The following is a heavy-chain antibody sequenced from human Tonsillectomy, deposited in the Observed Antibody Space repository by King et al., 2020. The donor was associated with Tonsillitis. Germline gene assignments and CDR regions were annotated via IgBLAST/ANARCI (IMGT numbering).Heavy chain of an antibody. CDR2: INIDGSTI. CDR3: ARSHSPLFDY. V-gene: IGHV3-74*02. J-gene: IGHJ4*02. Sequence: VQLVESGGGLVQPGGSLRLSCAASGFTFSSYWMHWVRQVPGKGLVWVSRINIDGSTISYADSVKGRFTISRDNAKNTLYLQMNSLRAEDTAVYYCARSHSPLFDYWGQGTLVTVPS. CDR1: GFTFSSYW.